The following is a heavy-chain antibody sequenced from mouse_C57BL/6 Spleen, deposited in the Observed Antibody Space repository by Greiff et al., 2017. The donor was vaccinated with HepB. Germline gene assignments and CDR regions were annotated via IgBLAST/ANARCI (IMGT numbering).Heavy chain of an antibody. CDR1: GYTFTSYC. V-gene: IGHV1-69*01. CDR3: ERSYYSNCFFDD. D-gene: IGHD2-5*01. CDR2: IDPSDSYT. Sequence: VQLQQPGPELVMPGASVKLSCKASGYTFTSYCMHWVKQRPGQGLEWIGEIDPSDSYTNYNQKFKGKSTLTVDKSSSTAYMQLSSLTSEDSAVDYSERSYYSNCFFDDWGQGTTLTVSS. J-gene: IGHJ2*01.